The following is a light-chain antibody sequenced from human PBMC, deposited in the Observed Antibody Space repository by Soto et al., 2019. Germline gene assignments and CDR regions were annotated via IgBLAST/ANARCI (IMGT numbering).Light chain of an antibody. Sequence: QSVLTQPPSVSGAPGQRVTISCTGSSSNIGAGYDVHWYQQLPGTAPKLLIYGNSNRPSGVPDRFSGSKSGTSASLAITGLRAEDEADDYCQSYDSSLSGWVFGGGTKLTFL. CDR2: GNS. CDR1: SSNIGAGYD. CDR3: QSYDSSLSGWV. V-gene: IGLV1-40*01. J-gene: IGLJ3*02.